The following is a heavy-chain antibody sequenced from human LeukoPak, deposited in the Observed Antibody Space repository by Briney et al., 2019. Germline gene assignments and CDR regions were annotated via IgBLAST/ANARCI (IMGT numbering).Heavy chain of an antibody. CDR2: IRYDGSNK. D-gene: IGHD2-15*01. V-gene: IGHV3-30*02. CDR3: AKGWTIGYCSGGSCYSFDY. J-gene: IGHJ4*02. Sequence: GGSLRLSCAASGSTFSSYGMHWVRQAPGKGLEWVAFIRYDGSNKYYADSVKGRFTISRDNSKNTLYLQMNSLRAEDTAVYYCAKGWTIGYCSGGSCYSFDYWGQGTLVTVSS. CDR1: GSTFSSYG.